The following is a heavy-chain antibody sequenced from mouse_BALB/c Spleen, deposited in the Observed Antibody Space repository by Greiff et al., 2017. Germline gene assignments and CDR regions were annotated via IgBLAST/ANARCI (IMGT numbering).Heavy chain of an antibody. Sequence: QVQLQQSGPELVKPGASVKISCKASGYAFSSSWMNWVKQRPGQGLEWIGRIYPGDGDTNYNGKFKGKATLTADKSSSTAYMQLSSLTSVDSAVYFCARGGYYEKYYAMDYWGQGTSVTVSS. CDR2: IYPGDGDT. CDR3: ARGGYYEKYYAMDY. J-gene: IGHJ4*01. D-gene: IGHD2-3*01. V-gene: IGHV1-82*01. CDR1: GYAFSSSW.